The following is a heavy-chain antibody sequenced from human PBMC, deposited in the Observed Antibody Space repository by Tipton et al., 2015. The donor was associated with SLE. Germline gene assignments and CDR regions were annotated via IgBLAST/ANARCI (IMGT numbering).Heavy chain of an antibody. CDR1: GGSISSSNYY. D-gene: IGHD5-18*01. J-gene: IGHJ4*02. V-gene: IGHV4-39*01. CDR3: ARRRGVWYSYDY. CDR2: IYYNGNT. Sequence: TLSLTCTVSGGSISSSNYYWGWIRQPPGKGLEWIGSIYYNGNTYYNPSLKSRVTISVDTSKNQFSLKLSSVPAADTAVYYCARRRGVWYSYDYWGQGTLATVSS.